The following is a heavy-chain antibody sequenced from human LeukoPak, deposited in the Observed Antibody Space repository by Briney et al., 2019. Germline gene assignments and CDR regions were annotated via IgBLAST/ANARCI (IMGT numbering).Heavy chain of an antibody. CDR1: GFTFSTYA. V-gene: IGHV3-23*01. CDR3: TLVPPNP. D-gene: IGHD2-2*01. Sequence: GGSLRLSCAASGFTFSTYAMSWVREAPGKGLEWVSSISGSAYSTYYVDSVKGRFTISRDNSKNTLYLQMNSLRAEDTAVYYCTLVPPNPWGQGTLVTVSS. J-gene: IGHJ5*02. CDR2: ISGSAYST.